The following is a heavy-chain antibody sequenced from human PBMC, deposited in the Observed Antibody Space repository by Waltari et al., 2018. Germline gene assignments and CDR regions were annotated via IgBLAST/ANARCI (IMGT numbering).Heavy chain of an antibody. Sequence: QVQLVQSGAEVKKPGSSVKVSCKASGGTFSSYAISWVRQAPGQGLEWMGRIIPIFGTANYAQKFQGRVTITADKSTSTAYMELSSLRSEDTAVYYCARTRVDTAVGKRIAAAGPLGYWGQGTLVTVSS. V-gene: IGHV1-69*08. D-gene: IGHD6-13*01. J-gene: IGHJ4*02. CDR3: ARTRVDTAVGKRIAAAGPLGY. CDR1: GGTFSSYA. CDR2: IIPIFGTA.